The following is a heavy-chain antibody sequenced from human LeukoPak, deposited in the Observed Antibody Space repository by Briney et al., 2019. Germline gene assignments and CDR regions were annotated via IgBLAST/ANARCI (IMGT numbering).Heavy chain of an antibody. J-gene: IGHJ4*02. Sequence: PGGSLRLSCAASGFTFSTFWMSWVRQAPGKGLEWVANIKQGGGEKYYVDSLKGRFTISRDNAQNALYLQMNSLRAEDTAVYYCAGGQQLIYWGQGTLVTVSS. D-gene: IGHD6-13*01. CDR1: GFTFSTFW. CDR2: IKQGGGEK. V-gene: IGHV3-7*04. CDR3: AGGQQLIY.